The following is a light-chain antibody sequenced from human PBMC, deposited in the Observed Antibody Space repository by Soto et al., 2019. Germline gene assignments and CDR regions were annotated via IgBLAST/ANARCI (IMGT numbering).Light chain of an antibody. V-gene: IGKV1-39*01. CDR2: ATY. CDR3: QQSYSIPPT. CDR1: QSISTY. Sequence: DIQMTQSPSSLSASVGDRVTITCRSRQSISTYLNWYQQKPGKAPKLLIYATYNLQSGVPSRFSGSGSGTDFTLTINSLQPEDFATYYCQQSYSIPPTFGQGTKVDI. J-gene: IGKJ1*01.